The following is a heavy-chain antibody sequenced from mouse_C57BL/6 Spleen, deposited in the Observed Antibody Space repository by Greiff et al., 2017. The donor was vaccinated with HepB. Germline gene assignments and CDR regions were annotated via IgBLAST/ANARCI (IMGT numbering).Heavy chain of an antibody. Sequence: EVKLVESGPGLVKPSQSLSLTCSVTGYSITSGYYWNWIRQFPGNKLEWMGYISYDGSNNYNPSLKNRISITRDTSKNQFFLKLNSVTTEDTATYYCAREGPYYGRYFDVWGTGTTVTVSS. CDR2: ISYDGSN. CDR1: GYSITSGYY. V-gene: IGHV3-6*01. D-gene: IGHD2-10*01. J-gene: IGHJ1*03. CDR3: AREGPYYGRYFDV.